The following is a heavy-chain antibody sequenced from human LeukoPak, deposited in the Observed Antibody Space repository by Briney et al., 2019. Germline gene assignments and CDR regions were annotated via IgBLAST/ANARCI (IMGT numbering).Heavy chain of an antibody. Sequence: SVKVSCKASGGTFSSYAISWVRQAPGQGLEWMGRIIPIFGIANYAQKFQGRVTITADKSTSTAYMELSSLRSEDTAVCYCARGECIAVACGCDYWGQGTLVTVSS. CDR2: IIPIFGIA. J-gene: IGHJ4*02. CDR1: GGTFSSYA. CDR3: ARGECIAVACGCDY. V-gene: IGHV1-69*04. D-gene: IGHD6-19*01.